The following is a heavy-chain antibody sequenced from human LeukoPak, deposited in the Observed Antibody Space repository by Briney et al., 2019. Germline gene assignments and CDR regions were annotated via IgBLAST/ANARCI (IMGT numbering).Heavy chain of an antibody. CDR1: GGSISSSSYY. Sequence: PSETLSLTCTVSGGSISSSSYYWGWIRQPPGKGLEWIGSIYHSGSTYYNPSLKSRVTISVDTSKNQFSVKLSSVTAADTAVYYCARDNSHRGLPAADLLFDYWGQGTLVTVSS. CDR3: ARDNSHRGLPAADLLFDY. V-gene: IGHV4-39*07. D-gene: IGHD2-2*01. CDR2: IYHSGST. J-gene: IGHJ4*02.